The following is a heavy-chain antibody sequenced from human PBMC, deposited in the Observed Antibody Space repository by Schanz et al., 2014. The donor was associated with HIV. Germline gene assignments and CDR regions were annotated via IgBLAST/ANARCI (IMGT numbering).Heavy chain of an antibody. CDR1: GFTFSSYS. CDR3: ASTEYPYTTSSDYYYGMDV. CDR2: ISYDGSNK. Sequence: VQLVESGGSLVKPGGSLRLSCAASGFTFSSYSMNWVRQAPGKGLEWVAVISYDGSNKYYADSVKGRFTISRDNSKNTLYLQMNSLRAEDTAVYYCASTEYPYTTSSDYYYGMDVWGQGTTVTVSS. J-gene: IGHJ6*02. D-gene: IGHD6-6*01. V-gene: IGHV3-30*03.